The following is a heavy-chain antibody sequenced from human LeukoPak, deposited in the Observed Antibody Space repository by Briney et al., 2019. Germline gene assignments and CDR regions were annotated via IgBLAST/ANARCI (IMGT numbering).Heavy chain of an antibody. CDR1: GFTFSSYE. Sequence: GGSLRLSCAASGFTFSSYEMNWVRQAPGKGLEWVSYISSSGTTIYYTDSVKGRFTVSRDNAKNSLYLQMNSLRAEGTAVYYCARDFGQWQLNGGYYFDSWGQGTLVTVSS. CDR2: ISSSGTTI. J-gene: IGHJ4*02. V-gene: IGHV3-48*03. D-gene: IGHD6-19*01. CDR3: ARDFGQWQLNGGYYFDS.